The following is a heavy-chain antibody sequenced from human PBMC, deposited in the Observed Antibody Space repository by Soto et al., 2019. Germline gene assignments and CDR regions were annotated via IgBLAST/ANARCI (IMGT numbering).Heavy chain of an antibody. Sequence: GESLKISCKGSGYSFTSYWIGWVRQMPGKGLEWMGIIYPGDSDTRYSPSFQGQVTISADKSISTAYLQWSSLKASDTAMYYCARMGYYDFWSGYYYYYGMDVWAHRTTVTVSS. V-gene: IGHV5-51*01. CDR3: ARMGYYDFWSGYYYYYGMDV. CDR1: GYSFTSYW. CDR2: IYPGDSDT. J-gene: IGHJ6*02. D-gene: IGHD3-3*01.